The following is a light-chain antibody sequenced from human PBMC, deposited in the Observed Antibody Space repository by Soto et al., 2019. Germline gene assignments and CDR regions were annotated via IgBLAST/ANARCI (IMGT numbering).Light chain of an antibody. CDR2: AAS. CDR1: QNINFY. Sequence: DIQRTQSPSSLSASVGDRVTITCRASQNINFYLNWFQQKPGKAPKVLIYAASSLQVGVPSRFSGSGSGTDFTLTISSLQPEDFATYFCQQSYNTPTFGGGTKVDIK. CDR3: QQSYNTPT. J-gene: IGKJ4*01. V-gene: IGKV1-39*01.